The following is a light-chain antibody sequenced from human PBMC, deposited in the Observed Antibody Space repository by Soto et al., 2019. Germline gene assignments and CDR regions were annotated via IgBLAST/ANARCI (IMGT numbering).Light chain of an antibody. V-gene: IGLV2-11*01. CDR2: DVT. CDR1: SSDVGAYNY. J-gene: IGLJ1*01. Sequence: QSVLTQPRSVSGSPGQSVTISCTGTSSDVGAYNYVSWYQQHPGKAPKFLIFDVTKRPSGVPDRFSGSKSGNTASLTISGLQAEDEADYYCSSLTTSFTYVFGTGTKVTVL. CDR3: SSLTTSFTYV.